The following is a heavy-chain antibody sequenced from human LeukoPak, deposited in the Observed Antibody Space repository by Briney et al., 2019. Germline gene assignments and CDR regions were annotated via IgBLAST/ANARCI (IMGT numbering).Heavy chain of an antibody. D-gene: IGHD5-18*01. CDR2: ISDNEGKT. V-gene: IGHV3-23*01. Sequence: GGSLRLSCAAYGVTFNYYAMSWVRQAPGKGLEWVSGISDNEGKTYYTDSVKGRFTISRDNTKNTVYLQMNNLRADDTAVYFCARHDSFIPYWGQGTLVTVSS. J-gene: IGHJ4*02. CDR3: ARHDSFIPY. CDR1: GVTFNYYA.